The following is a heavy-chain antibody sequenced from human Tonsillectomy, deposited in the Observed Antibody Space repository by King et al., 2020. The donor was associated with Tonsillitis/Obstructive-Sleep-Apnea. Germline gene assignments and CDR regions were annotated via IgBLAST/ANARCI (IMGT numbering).Heavy chain of an antibody. Sequence: QLQESGPGLVKPSETLSLTCTVSGGSISSSSYYWGWMRQPPGKGLEWIGSLYNGWSTYYNPSLKSRVTISVDTSKNQFSLKLSSVTAADTAVYYCTTVSLGIDYWGQGTLVTVSS. V-gene: IGHV4-39*01. CDR1: GGSISSSSYY. CDR3: TTVSLGIDY. J-gene: IGHJ4*02. D-gene: IGHD4-17*01. CDR2: LYNGWST.